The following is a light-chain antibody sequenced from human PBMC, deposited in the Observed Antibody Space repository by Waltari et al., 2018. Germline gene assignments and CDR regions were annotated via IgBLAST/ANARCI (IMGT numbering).Light chain of an antibody. J-gene: IGKJ5*01. Sequence: IQSTQSPSSLSASLGDRVTTTCRASQDISSYLAWYQQQPGKDPNLLLYAAFTLQSGVPTRFSGSGSGTDFTLTISSLQPEDFATYYCQQFKTYPLTFGQGTRLEIK. V-gene: IGKV1-9*01. CDR3: QQFKTYPLT. CDR1: QDISSY. CDR2: AAF.